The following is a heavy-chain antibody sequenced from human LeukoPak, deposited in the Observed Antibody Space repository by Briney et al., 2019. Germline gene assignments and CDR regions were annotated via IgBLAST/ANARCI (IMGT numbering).Heavy chain of an antibody. CDR3: ARDHDFWSGYPNNWFDP. Sequence: ASVKVSCKASGGTFSSYTISWVRQAPGQGLEWMGWISAYNGNTNYAQKLQGRVTMTTDTSTSTAYMELRSLRSDDTAVYYCARDHDFWSGYPNNWFDPWGQGTLVTVSS. J-gene: IGHJ5*02. CDR1: GGTFSSYT. CDR2: ISAYNGNT. D-gene: IGHD3-3*01. V-gene: IGHV1-18*01.